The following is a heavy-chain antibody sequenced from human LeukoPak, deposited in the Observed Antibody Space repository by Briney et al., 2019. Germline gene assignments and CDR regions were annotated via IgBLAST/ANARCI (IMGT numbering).Heavy chain of an antibody. J-gene: IGHJ6*01. Sequence: ASVKVSCKASGYTFSNYGISWVRQAPGQGLEWIGWIHSNNGNTNYPQRLQGRVTMTTDPSTSTAYMELRSLRSDDTAVYYCARHIVVVREYYYFGMDVWGQGTTVTVSS. CDR1: GYTFSNYG. CDR2: IHSNNGNT. CDR3: ARHIVVVREYYYFGMDV. D-gene: IGHD2-15*01. V-gene: IGHV1-18*01.